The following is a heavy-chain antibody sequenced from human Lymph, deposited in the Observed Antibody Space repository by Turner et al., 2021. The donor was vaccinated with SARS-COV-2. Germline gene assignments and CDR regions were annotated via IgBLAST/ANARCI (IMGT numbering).Heavy chain of an antibody. V-gene: IGHV3-21*01. Sequence: EVQLVGAGGGLVRPGGSLSLCCAASGFTFSSYSMNWVRQAPGKGLEWVASITFTSSYIYYADSVKGRFTISGDNTKSSLYLQMNSLRSEDTAVYYCARGPPDFPYYFDYWGQGTLVTVSS. D-gene: IGHD2-21*02. CDR3: ARGPPDFPYYFDY. J-gene: IGHJ4*02. CDR2: ITFTSSYI. CDR1: GFTFSSYS.